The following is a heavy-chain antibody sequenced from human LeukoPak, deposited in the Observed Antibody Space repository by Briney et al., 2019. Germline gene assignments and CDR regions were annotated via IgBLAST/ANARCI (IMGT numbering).Heavy chain of an antibody. D-gene: IGHD6-13*01. J-gene: IGHJ4*02. CDR3: ARDSRSSSWEFDY. CDR1: GFTFSSYT. CDR2: ISSSSSYI. Sequence: GGSLRLSCEASGFTFSSYTMSWVRQAPGKGLEWVSSISSSSSYIYYADSVKGRFTISRDNAKNSLYLQMNSLRAEDTAVYYCARDSRSSSWEFDYWGQGTLVTVSS. V-gene: IGHV3-21*01.